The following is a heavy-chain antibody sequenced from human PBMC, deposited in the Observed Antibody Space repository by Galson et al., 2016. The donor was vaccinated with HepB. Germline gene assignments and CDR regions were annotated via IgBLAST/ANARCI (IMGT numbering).Heavy chain of an antibody. V-gene: IGHV4-4*02. CDR3: SRDQGGFTYTYES. D-gene: IGHD3-16*01. CDR2: ISQGGTT. Sequence: SETLSLTCSVSGDPKGIISRNWWSWVRQLPGKGLEWIGEISQGGTTNYNPSLKSRVTMSIDKTQNQFFLTLTSVTAADTAVYFCSRDQGGFTYTYESWGHGVLGTVSS. J-gene: IGHJ5*01. CDR1: GDPKGIISRNW.